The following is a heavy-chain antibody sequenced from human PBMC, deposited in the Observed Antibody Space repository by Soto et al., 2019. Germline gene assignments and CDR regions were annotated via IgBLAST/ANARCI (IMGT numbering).Heavy chain of an antibody. D-gene: IGHD3-3*01. CDR1: GYTFSNFD. J-gene: IGHJ6*02. CDR3: ARDLGAFRSTSGGCLCVMDV. V-gene: IGHV1-8*01. Sequence: QVQLVQSGAEVKKPGASVKVSCKASGYTFSNFDINWVRQAPGQGLEWVGWMDPRNGNTGYAEKFQGRVTMTGNTAISTAYMELSSLRSEDTAVYYCARDLGAFRSTSGGCLCVMDVWGQGTTVTVS. CDR2: MDPRNGNT.